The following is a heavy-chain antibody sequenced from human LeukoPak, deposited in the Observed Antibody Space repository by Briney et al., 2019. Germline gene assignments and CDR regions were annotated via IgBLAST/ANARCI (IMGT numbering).Heavy chain of an antibody. CDR3: ARVSGEHGHYDFWRGYYSHFDY. CDR2: IKQDGSEK. V-gene: IGHV3-7*01. D-gene: IGHD3-3*01. CDR1: GFTFSSYW. Sequence: PGGSLRLSCAASGFTFSSYWMSWVRQAPGKGLEWVANIKQDGSEKYYVDSVQGRFTISRDNAKNSLYPQMLSLRAEETAVYYCARVSGEHGHYDFWRGYYSHFDYWGQGTLVTVSS. J-gene: IGHJ4*02.